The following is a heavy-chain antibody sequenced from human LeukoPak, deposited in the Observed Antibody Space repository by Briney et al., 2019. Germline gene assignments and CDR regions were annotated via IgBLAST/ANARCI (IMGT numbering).Heavy chain of an antibody. CDR1: GFTFSSYW. V-gene: IGHV3-74*01. J-gene: IGHJ6*03. D-gene: IGHD2-2*01. CDR2: INTDGSST. Sequence: PGGSLRLSCAASGFTFSSYWMHWVRQAPGKGLVWVSRINTDGSSTSYADSVKGRFTISRDNAKNTLYLQMNSLRAEDTAVYYCATPFRCSSTSCPIYYYYYYMDVWGKGTTVTVSS. CDR3: ATPFRCSSTSCPIYYYYYYMDV.